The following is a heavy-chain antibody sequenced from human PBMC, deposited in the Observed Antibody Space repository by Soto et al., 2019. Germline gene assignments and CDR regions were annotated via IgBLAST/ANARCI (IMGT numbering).Heavy chain of an antibody. CDR2: IRAYNGNT. Sequence: GASVKVSCKASGYTFTSYGISWVRQAPGQSLEWMGWIRAYNGNTNYAPKLQGRVNMTTDTSTSTAYMELRSLSSDDNAVYYCARNYYDSNWFDPWGQGTLVTVSS. J-gene: IGHJ5*01. CDR3: ARNYYDSNWFDP. V-gene: IGHV1-18*01. D-gene: IGHD3-22*01. CDR1: GYTFTSYG.